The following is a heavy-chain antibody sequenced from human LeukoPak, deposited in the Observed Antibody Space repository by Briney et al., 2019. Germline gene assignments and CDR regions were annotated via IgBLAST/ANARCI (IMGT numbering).Heavy chain of an antibody. V-gene: IGHV3-9*01. Sequence: GRSLRLSCAASGFTFDDYAMHWVRQAPGKGLEWVSGISWNSGSIGYADSVKGRFTISRDNAKNSLYLQMNSLRAEDTAVYYCASYYDFWSGYYTYYFDYWGQGTLVTVSS. J-gene: IGHJ4*02. CDR2: ISWNSGSI. D-gene: IGHD3-3*01. CDR1: GFTFDDYA. CDR3: ASYYDFWSGYYTYYFDY.